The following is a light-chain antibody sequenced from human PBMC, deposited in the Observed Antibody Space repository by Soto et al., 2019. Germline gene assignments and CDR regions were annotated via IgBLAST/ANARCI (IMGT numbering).Light chain of an antibody. CDR1: QSVSGS. J-gene: IGKJ4*01. Sequence: EILLTQSPATLSVYPGERATLSCRASQSVSGSLAWYHQKPGQAPRLLIYDASTRATGIPVRFSGSGSGTEFTLTISSLQSEDFVVYYCQQYGSWPLTFGGGTKVEIK. CDR2: DAS. V-gene: IGKV3-15*01. CDR3: QQYGSWPLT.